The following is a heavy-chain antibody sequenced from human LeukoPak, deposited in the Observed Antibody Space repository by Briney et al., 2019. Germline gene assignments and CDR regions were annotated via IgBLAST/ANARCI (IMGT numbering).Heavy chain of an antibody. Sequence: GGSLRLSCAASGFTFSSYSMNWVRQAPGKGLEWVSSITSGSGYIFYADSVKGRFTISRDNAKNSLYLQMNSLRAEDTAVYYCAKNLDASGSYFPDEWGQGTLVTVSS. CDR3: AKNLDASGSYFPDE. CDR2: ITSGSGYI. J-gene: IGHJ4*02. V-gene: IGHV3-21*04. CDR1: GFTFSSYS. D-gene: IGHD3-10*01.